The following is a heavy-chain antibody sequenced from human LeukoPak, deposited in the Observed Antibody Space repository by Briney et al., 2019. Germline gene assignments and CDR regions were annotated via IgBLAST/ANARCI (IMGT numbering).Heavy chain of an antibody. J-gene: IGHJ4*02. V-gene: IGHV1-46*01. CDR2: INPSGGST. D-gene: IGHD3-10*01. Sequence: ASVKVSCKASGYTFTSYYMHWVRQAPGQGLEWMGIINPSGGSTSYAQKFQGRVTMTRDTSTSTIYMELSSLKSEDTAVYYCARGVGSYGDRADYFDYWGQGTLVTVSS. CDR1: GYTFTSYY. CDR3: ARGVGSYGDRADYFDY.